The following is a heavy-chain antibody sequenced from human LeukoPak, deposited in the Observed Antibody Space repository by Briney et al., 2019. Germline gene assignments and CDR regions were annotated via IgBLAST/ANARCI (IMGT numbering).Heavy chain of an antibody. D-gene: IGHD6-6*01. J-gene: IGHJ5*02. Sequence: SETLSLTCTVSGGYICTSTYYWGWIRQPPGKGLEWSGSSHFTGNTYYTPSLKSRLTLSVDTSKNQFSLKLNSVTAADTAVYFCARVSIASRLAWFHPWGQGTLVTVSS. CDR1: GGYICTSTYY. V-gene: IGHV4-39*02. CDR2: SHFTGNT. CDR3: ARVSIASRLAWFHP.